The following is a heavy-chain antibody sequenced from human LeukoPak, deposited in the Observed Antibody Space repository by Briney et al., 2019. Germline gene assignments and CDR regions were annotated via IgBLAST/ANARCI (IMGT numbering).Heavy chain of an antibody. CDR3: VRDVSQRRHFDS. CDR2: FYGSGSA. J-gene: IGHJ4*02. D-gene: IGHD1-1*01. CDR1: GDSISSGAYY. Sequence: SETLSLTCTVSGDSISSGAYYWSWIRQPPGKGLEWIGYFYGSGSASYNPSLKSRVTISVDRSNNQFSLKMSSVTAADTAVYYCVRDVSQRRHFDSWGQETLVTVSS. V-gene: IGHV4-30-2*01.